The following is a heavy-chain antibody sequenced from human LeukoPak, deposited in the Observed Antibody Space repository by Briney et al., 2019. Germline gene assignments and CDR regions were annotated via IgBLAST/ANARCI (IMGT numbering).Heavy chain of an antibody. V-gene: IGHV1-46*01. CDR3: AREVGATTSWFDP. D-gene: IGHD1-26*01. CDR2: INPSGGST. Sequence: ASVKVSCKASGYTFTSHYMHWVRQAPGQGLEWMGIINPSGGSTSYAQKFQGRVTMTRDMSTSTVYMELSSLRSEDTAVYYCAREVGATTSWFDPWGQGTLVTVSS. J-gene: IGHJ5*02. CDR1: GYTFTSHY.